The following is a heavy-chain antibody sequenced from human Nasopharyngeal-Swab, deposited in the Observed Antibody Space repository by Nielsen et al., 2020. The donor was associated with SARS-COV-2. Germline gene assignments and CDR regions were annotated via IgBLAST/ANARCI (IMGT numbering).Heavy chain of an antibody. CDR2: ISGSGGST. V-gene: IGHV3-23*01. CDR1: GFTFTSYW. Sequence: GESLKISCAASGFTFTSYWMSWARQAPGKGLEWVSAISGSGGSTYYADSVKGRFTISRDNSKNTLYLQMNSLRAEDTAVYYCAKDRTTMVRGVDYWGQGTLVTVSS. J-gene: IGHJ4*02. CDR3: AKDRTTMVRGVDY. D-gene: IGHD3-10*01.